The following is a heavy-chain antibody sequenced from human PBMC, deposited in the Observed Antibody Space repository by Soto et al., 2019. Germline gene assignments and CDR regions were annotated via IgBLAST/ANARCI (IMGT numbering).Heavy chain of an antibody. V-gene: IGHV4-34*01. J-gene: IGHJ4*02. CDR1: GGSFSGYY. CDR3: ARLPRSSRYGHIDYFDY. Sequence: SETLSLTCAVYGGSFSGYYWSWIRQPPGKGLEWIGEINHSGSTNYNPSLKSRVTISVDTSKNQFSLKLSSVTAADTAVYYCARLPRSSRYGHIDYFDYWGQGTLVTVSS. D-gene: IGHD2-2*01. CDR2: INHSGST.